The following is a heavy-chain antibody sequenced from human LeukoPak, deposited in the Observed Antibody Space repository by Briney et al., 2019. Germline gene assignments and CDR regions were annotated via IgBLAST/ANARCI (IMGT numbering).Heavy chain of an antibody. CDR1: GFTFSSYA. J-gene: IGHJ4*02. V-gene: IGHV3-23*01. D-gene: IGHD3-10*01. CDR2: ISAGGGST. Sequence: GGSLRLSCAASGFTFSSYAMSWVRQAPGRGLEWVSTISAGGGSTYYADSVKGRFTFSRDTSKNTLYLQMNSLRAEDTAVYYCAKGGLWFGEKDYWGQGTLVTVSS. CDR3: AKGGLWFGEKDY.